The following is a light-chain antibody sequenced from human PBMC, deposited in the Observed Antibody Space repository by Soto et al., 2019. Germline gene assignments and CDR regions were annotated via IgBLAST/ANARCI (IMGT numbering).Light chain of an antibody. Sequence: AIQLTQSPSSLSASVGDGVTITCRASQGISSALAWYQQKPGKAPKLLIYAASSRATGIPDRFSGSGSGTDFTLTITRLEPEDFAVYYCQRRVTFGPGTKVDI. CDR3: QRRVT. CDR1: QGISSA. J-gene: IGKJ3*01. CDR2: AAS. V-gene: IGKV1-13*02.